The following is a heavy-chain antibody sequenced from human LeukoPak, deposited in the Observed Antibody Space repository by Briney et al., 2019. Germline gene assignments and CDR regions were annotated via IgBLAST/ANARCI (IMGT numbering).Heavy chain of an antibody. V-gene: IGHV4-4*02. D-gene: IGHD4-17*01. CDR1: GGSISSRNW. J-gene: IGHJ4*02. CDR3: ARASHDYGDYSHFDY. Sequence: PSETLSLTCAVSGGSISSRNWWSWVRQPPGKGLEWIGEIYHGGSTNYNPSLKTRVTISVDKSKNQFSLKLSSVTAADTAVYYCARASHDYGDYSHFDYWGQGTLVTVSS. CDR2: IYHGGST.